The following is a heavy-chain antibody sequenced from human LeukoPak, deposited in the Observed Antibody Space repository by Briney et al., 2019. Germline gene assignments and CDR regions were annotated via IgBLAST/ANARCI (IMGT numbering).Heavy chain of an antibody. Sequence: GGSLRLSCAASGFTFSDYYMSWIRQAPGKGLEWVSYISSSGSTIYYADSVKGRFTISRDNAKNSLYLQMNSLRAEDTAVYYCARDLLMVYATRPNYFDYWGQGTLVTVSS. D-gene: IGHD2-8*01. V-gene: IGHV3-11*04. J-gene: IGHJ4*02. CDR1: GFTFSDYY. CDR2: ISSSGSTI. CDR3: ARDLLMVYATRPNYFDY.